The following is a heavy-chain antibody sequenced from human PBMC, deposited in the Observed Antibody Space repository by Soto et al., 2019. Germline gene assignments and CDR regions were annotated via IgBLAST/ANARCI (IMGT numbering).Heavy chain of an antibody. CDR3: ARASIIAGRPSGMDV. J-gene: IGHJ6*02. Sequence: QVQLVQSGAAVKKPGSSVKVSSKASGGTFSSYAISWVRQAPGQGLEWMGGIIPIFGTANYAQKFQSRVTITADETTRTAYMEQRSLRSDDAAVYYCARASIIAGRPSGMDVWGQGTTVALSS. CDR2: IIPIFGTA. CDR1: GGTFSSYA. D-gene: IGHD6-6*01. V-gene: IGHV1-69*12.